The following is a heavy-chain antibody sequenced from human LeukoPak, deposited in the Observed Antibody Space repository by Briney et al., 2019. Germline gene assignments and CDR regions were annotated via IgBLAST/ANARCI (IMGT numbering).Heavy chain of an antibody. CDR1: GFTFSSYG. V-gene: IGHV3-23*01. D-gene: IGHD6-13*01. CDR2: ISGSGGST. J-gene: IGHJ4*02. Sequence: GGSLRLSCAASGFTFSSYGMSWVRQAPGKGLEWVSAISGSGGSTYYADSVKGRFTISRDNSKNTLYLQMNSLRAEDTAVYYCAKALGQQLALDYWGQGTLVTVSS. CDR3: AKALGQQLALDY.